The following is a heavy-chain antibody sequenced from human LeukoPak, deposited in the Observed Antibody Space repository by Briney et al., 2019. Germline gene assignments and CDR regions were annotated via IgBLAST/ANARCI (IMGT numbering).Heavy chain of an antibody. Sequence: SETLSLTCAVYGGSFSGYYWSWIRQPPGKGLEWIGEINHSESTNYNPSLKSRVTISVDTSKNQFSLKLSSVTAADTAVYYCARGLPLANFDYWGQGTLVTVSS. CDR1: GGSFSGYY. V-gene: IGHV4-34*01. CDR2: INHSEST. J-gene: IGHJ4*02. CDR3: ARGLPLANFDY.